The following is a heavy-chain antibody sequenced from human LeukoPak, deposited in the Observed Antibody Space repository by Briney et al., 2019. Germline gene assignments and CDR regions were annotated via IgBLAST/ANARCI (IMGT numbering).Heavy chain of an antibody. CDR1: GYTFTGYS. CDR3: ARDRLAAGGSGA. CDR2: INPNSGGT. D-gene: IGHD6-13*01. J-gene: IGHJ5*02. V-gene: IGHV1-2*06. Sequence: ASVKVSCTASGYTFTGYSMHWVRQAPGQGLEWMGRINPNSGGTNYAQKFQGRVTMTRDTSISTAYMELSSLRSDDTAVYYCARDRLAAGGSGAWGQGTLVTVSS.